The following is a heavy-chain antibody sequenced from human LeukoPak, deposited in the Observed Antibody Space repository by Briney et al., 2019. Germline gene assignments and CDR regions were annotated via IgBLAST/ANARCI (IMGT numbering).Heavy chain of an antibody. CDR2: IKQDGSET. CDR1: GFTFSSYD. V-gene: IGHV3-7*01. CDR3: VGEGFYFFDF. J-gene: IGHJ4*01. Sequence: GGTLRLSCAASGFTFSSYDMSWVRKAPGKGQELVANIKQDGSETTYANPFRGRFTTFTDNATNSVYLQMNSLRAEAYATYYFVGEGFYFFDFWGQGTLVAVSS.